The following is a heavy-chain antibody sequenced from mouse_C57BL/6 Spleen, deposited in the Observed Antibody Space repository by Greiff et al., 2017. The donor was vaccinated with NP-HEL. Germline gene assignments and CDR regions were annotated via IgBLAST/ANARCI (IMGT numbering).Heavy chain of an antibody. CDR2: IYPGDGDT. CDR1: GYAFSSSW. J-gene: IGHJ3*01. D-gene: IGHD2-2*01. CDR3: ARRSGYDGVFAY. V-gene: IGHV1-82*01. Sequence: VQLQQSGPELVKPGASVKISCKASGYAFSSSWMNWVKQRPGKGLEWIGRIYPGDGDTNYNGKFKGKATLTADKSSSTAYMQLSSLTSEDSAVYCCARRSGYDGVFAYWGQGTLVTVSA.